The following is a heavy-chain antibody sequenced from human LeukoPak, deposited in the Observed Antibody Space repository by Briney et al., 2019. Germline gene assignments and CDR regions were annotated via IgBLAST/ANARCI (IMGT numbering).Heavy chain of an antibody. CDR2: IRSNAAGGTT. V-gene: IGHV3-15*01. CDR3: AQGSGQFLED. Sequence: GGSLRLSCAASGFTFSSYAMSWVRQAPGKGLQWVARIRSNAAGGTTDLAAPVKGRIIISRDDSKNMAYLQFNSLTTEDTAVYYCAQGSGQFLEDWGQGALVTVSS. D-gene: IGHD2-15*01. J-gene: IGHJ4*02. CDR1: GFTFSSYA.